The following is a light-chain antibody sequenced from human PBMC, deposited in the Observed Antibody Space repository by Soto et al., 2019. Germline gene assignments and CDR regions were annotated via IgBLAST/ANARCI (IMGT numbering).Light chain of an antibody. CDR1: QSLLHSDGYNY. V-gene: IGKV2-28*01. Sequence: DIVMTQSPLSLPVTPGEPASISCRSSQSLLHSDGYNYLDWFLQRPGQFPQVMIFLGSTRAPGGPDRFSGSGSGTDFTLKISRVEAEDVGVSYCMHALQSPLSFGGGTRVEI. CDR3: MHALQSPLS. J-gene: IGKJ4*01. CDR2: LGS.